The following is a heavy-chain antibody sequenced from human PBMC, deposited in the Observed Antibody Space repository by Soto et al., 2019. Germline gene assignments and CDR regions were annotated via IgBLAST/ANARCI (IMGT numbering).Heavy chain of an antibody. J-gene: IGHJ6*01. D-gene: IGHD2-2*02. CDR1: GGSLSRYH. CDR3: ARVTVVPAAISDNYYYYGMND. V-gene: IGHV4-59*01. CDR2: IYYSGST. Sequence: SETLSLTCTVSGGSLSRYHWCWIRQPPGKGMEWIGYIYYSGSTNYNPSLKSRVTISVDTSKNQFSLKLSSVTAADTAVYYCARVTVVPAAISDNYYYYGMNDWGQATTIT.